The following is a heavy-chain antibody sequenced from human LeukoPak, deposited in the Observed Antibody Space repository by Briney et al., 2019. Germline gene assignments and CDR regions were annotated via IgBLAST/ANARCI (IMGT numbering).Heavy chain of an antibody. D-gene: IGHD4-23*01. CDR3: ASFYGGKGAFDY. J-gene: IGHJ4*02. CDR2: MNPNSGNT. V-gene: IGHV1-8*01. Sequence: APVKVSCKASGYTFTSYDINWVRQATGQGLEWMGWMNPNSGNTGYAQKFQGRVTMTRNTSISTAYMELSSLRSEDTAVYYCASFYGGKGAFDYWGQGTLVTVSS. CDR1: GYTFTSYD.